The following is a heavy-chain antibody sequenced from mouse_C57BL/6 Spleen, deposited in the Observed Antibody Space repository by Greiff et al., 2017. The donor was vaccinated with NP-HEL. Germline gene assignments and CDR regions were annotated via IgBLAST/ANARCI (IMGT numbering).Heavy chain of an antibody. Sequence: VQLQESGAELARPGASVKLSCKASGYTFTSYGISWVKQRTGQGLEWIGEIYPRSGNTYYNEKFKGKATLTADKSSSTAYRELRSLTSEDSAVYFCAGYYYGSSGYFDVWGTGTTVTVSS. V-gene: IGHV1-81*01. J-gene: IGHJ1*03. D-gene: IGHD1-1*01. CDR1: GYTFTSYG. CDR2: IYPRSGNT. CDR3: AGYYYGSSGYFDV.